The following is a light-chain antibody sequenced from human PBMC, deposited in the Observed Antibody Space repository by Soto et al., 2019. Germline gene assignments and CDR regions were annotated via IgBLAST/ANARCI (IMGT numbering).Light chain of an antibody. J-gene: IGKJ1*01. CDR2: GAS. CDR1: QGISDY. V-gene: IGKV1-27*01. Sequence: IQMTQSPSSLSASVGDRVTLTCMASQGISDYLAWYQQKPGKVPELLIYGASTLQSGVPSRFSGSGSGTDFTLTISSLQPEDVATYYCQKYNRAPPTFGQGTKVDIK. CDR3: QKYNRAPPT.